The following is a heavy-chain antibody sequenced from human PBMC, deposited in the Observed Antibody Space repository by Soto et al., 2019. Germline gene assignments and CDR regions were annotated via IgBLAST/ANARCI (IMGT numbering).Heavy chain of an antibody. CDR2: ISYSGST. Sequence: SETLSLTCTVSGGSISSGDYYWSWIRQPPGKGLEFIGYISYSGSTNYNPSLKSRVTISVDTSKNQFSLKLNSVTAADTAVYYCASLNYDILTGYYAFDIWGQGTMVTVSS. D-gene: IGHD3-9*01. CDR1: GGSISSGDYY. CDR3: ASLNYDILTGYYAFDI. V-gene: IGHV4-61*08. J-gene: IGHJ3*02.